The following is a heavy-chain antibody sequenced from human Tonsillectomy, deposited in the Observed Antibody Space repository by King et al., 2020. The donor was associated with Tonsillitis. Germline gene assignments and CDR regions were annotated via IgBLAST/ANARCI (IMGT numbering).Heavy chain of an antibody. Sequence: RQAPGKGLEWVSYISRSGSIIYYADSVNGRFTISRANAKNSLYLQMHSLRAEDTAVYYWARVTPPIEAIFRYYYGMDVWGQGPTVTVAS. D-gene: IGHD3-9*01. CDR3: ARVTPPIEAIFRYYYGMDV. J-gene: IGHJ6*02. CDR2: ISRSGSII. V-gene: IGHV3-48*03.